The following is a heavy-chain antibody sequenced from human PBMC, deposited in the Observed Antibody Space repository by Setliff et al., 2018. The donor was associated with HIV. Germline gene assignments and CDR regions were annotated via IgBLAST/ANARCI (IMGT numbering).Heavy chain of an antibody. CDR3: ARDAERGYSYGYDY. D-gene: IGHD5-18*01. V-gene: IGHV4-39*07. J-gene: IGHJ4*03. CDR1: GGSIRSSSHY. CDR2: LYYSGST. Sequence: SETLSLTCTVSGGSIRSSSHYWGWIRQPPGKGLEWIGSLYYSGSTYNNPSLKSRVTMSVDTSKNQFSLKLSSVTAADTAVYYCARDAERGYSYGYDYWGQGTMVTVSS.